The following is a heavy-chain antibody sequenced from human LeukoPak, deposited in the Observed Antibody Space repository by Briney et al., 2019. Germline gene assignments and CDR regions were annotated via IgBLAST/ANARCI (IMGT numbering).Heavy chain of an antibody. D-gene: IGHD4-23*01. V-gene: IGHV1-2*02. Sequence: ASVTVSCKTSGYTFTVYQMHWVRQAPGQGLEWMGWINPNSGGRNYAQKFQGRVTMTSDTSISTVYMELSSLRSDDTAVYYCARDYYGGNPDYWGQGTLVTVSS. J-gene: IGHJ4*02. CDR1: GYTFTVYQ. CDR3: ARDYYGGNPDY. CDR2: INPNSGGR.